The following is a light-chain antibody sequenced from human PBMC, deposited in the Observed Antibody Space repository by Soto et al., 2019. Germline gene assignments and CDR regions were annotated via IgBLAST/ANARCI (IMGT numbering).Light chain of an antibody. CDR1: SSDVGSYNL. CDR2: EVS. Sequence: QSALTQPAPVSGSPGQSITFSCTGTSSDVGSYNLVSWYQQHPGKAPKLMIYEVSKRPSGVSNRFSGSKSGNTASLTISGLQAEDEADYYCCSYAGSFPWVFGGGTKLTVL. J-gene: IGLJ3*02. V-gene: IGLV2-23*02. CDR3: CSYAGSFPWV.